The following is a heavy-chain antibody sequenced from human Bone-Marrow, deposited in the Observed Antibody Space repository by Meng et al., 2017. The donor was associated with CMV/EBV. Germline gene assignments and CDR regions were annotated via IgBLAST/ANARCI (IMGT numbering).Heavy chain of an antibody. CDR3: ARSRVSSC. J-gene: IGHJ4*02. Sequence: GESLKISCAASGFIFNTYSMHWIRQAPGKGLEWVSYISSSGSTIYYADSVKGRFTISRDNAKNSLYLQMNSLRAEDTAVYYCARSRVSSCWGQGTLVTFSS. D-gene: IGHD2-2*01. CDR2: ISSSGSTI. V-gene: IGHV3-11*04. CDR1: GFIFNTYS.